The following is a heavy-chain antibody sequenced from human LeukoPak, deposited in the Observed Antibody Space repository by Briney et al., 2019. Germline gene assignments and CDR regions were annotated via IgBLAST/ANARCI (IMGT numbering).Heavy chain of an antibody. CDR1: GGSISSGDYY. J-gene: IGHJ5*02. D-gene: IGHD2-2*01. Sequence: PSETLSLTCTVSGGSISSGDYYWSRIRQPPGKGLEWIGYIYYSGSTYYNPSLKSRVTISVDTSKNQFSLKLSSVTAADTAVYYCARVLVVVPRWFDAWGQGTLVTVSS. CDR3: ARVLVVVPRWFDA. V-gene: IGHV4-30-4*01. CDR2: IYYSGST.